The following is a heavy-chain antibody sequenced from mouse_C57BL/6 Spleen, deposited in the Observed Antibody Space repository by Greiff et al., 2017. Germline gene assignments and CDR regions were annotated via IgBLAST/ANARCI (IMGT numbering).Heavy chain of an antibody. CDR2: ISSGGSYT. Sequence: EVKLQESGGDLVKPGGSLKLSCAASGFTFSSYGMSWVRQTPDKRLEWVATISSGGSYTYYPDSVKGRFTISRDNAKNTLYLQMSSLKSEDTAMYYCAREELTGTGAMDYWGQGTSVTVSS. V-gene: IGHV5-6*01. CDR3: AREELTGTGAMDY. CDR1: GFTFSSYG. D-gene: IGHD4-1*01. J-gene: IGHJ4*01.